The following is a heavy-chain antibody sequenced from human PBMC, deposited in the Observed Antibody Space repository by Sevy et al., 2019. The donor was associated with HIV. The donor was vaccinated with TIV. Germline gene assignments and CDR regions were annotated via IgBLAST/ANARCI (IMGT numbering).Heavy chain of an antibody. J-gene: IGHJ4*02. Sequence: ASVKVSCKASGGTFSSYAISWVRQAPGQGLEWMGGIIPIFGTANYAQKFQGRVTITADESTSTAYMELSSLRSEDTAMYYCARRSRAAQYYYDSSGYWGFGYWGQGTLVTVSS. D-gene: IGHD3-22*01. CDR3: ARRSRAAQYYYDSSGYWGFGY. CDR2: IIPIFGTA. CDR1: GGTFSSYA. V-gene: IGHV1-69*13.